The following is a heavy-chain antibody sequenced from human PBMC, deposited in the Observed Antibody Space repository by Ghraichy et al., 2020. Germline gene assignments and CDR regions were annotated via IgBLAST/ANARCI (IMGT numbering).Heavy chain of an antibody. CDR3: TRGYCSSTSCYIGY. CDR2: IKSETEGGTT. D-gene: IGHD2-2*01. CDR1: GFTFSNAW. V-gene: IGHV3-15*01. Sequence: GGSLRLSYAASGFTFSNAWMNWVRQAPGKGLEWVGRIKSETEGGTTDYAAPLKGRFTISRDDSKNTLYLQMNSLKTEDTAVYYCTRGYCSSTSCYIGYWGQGTLVTVSS. J-gene: IGHJ4*02.